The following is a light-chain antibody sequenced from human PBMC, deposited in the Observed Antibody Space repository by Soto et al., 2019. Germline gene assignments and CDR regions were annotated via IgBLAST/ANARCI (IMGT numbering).Light chain of an antibody. J-gene: IGKJ3*01. CDR3: QQYNNWPPFT. CDR2: GAS. Sequence: EIVMTQSPATLSVSPGERVTLSCRASQSVSSSLAWYQQKPGQAPRLLIYGASTKATGIPARFSGSGSGTEFTLTISSLQSVDFAVYFCQQYNNWPPFTLGPGTKVDIK. CDR1: QSVSSS. V-gene: IGKV3-15*01.